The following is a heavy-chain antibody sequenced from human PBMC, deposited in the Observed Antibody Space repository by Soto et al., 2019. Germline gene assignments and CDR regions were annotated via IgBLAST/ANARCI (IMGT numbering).Heavy chain of an antibody. CDR3: TTGSVEGI. Sequence: EVQLVESAGGLVKPGGSLRLSCVASGFSFNEAWMNWVRQAPGQGLEWVGRIKTSAGGGATNYAAPVQGRFTISRDDSKNTRYLHQNSLRTDDTAIYYCTTGSVEGIGGQGTTVIVSS. D-gene: IGHD2-15*01. CDR2: IKTSAGGGAT. CDR1: GFSFNEAW. J-gene: IGHJ6*02. V-gene: IGHV3-15*07.